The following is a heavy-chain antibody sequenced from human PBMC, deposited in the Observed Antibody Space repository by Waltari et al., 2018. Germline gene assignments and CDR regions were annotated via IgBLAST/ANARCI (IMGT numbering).Heavy chain of an antibody. CDR1: GFYLDDNA. CDR2: INWNSETI. V-gene: IGHV3-9*01. CDR3: VKDISLNPSPPGMDV. Sequence: EVQLVESGGGLAQTGGSLTISCVASGFYLDDNAMHWVRQAPGKGLEWVSGINWNSETITYADSVRGRFTVSRDNAKNSLYLHMNSLRSDDTAVYYCVKDISLNPSPPGMDVWGQGTTVTVSS. J-gene: IGHJ6*02.